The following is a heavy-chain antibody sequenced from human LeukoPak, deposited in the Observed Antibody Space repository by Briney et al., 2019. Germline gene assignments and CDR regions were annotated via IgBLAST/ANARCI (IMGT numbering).Heavy chain of an antibody. CDR1: GGSISSYY. V-gene: IGHV4-59*01. CDR2: IYYSGST. D-gene: IGHD3-10*01. CDR3: ARNDGSGSYLAFDY. Sequence: SETLSLTCTVSGGSISSYYWSWIRQPPGKGLEWIGYIYYSGSTNYNPSLKSRVTISVDTSKNQFSLKLSSVTAADTAVYYCARNDGSGSYLAFDYRGQGTLVTVSS. J-gene: IGHJ4*02.